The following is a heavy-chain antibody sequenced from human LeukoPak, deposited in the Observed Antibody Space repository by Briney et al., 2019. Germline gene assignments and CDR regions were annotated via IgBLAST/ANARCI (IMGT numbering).Heavy chain of an antibody. V-gene: IGHV4-38-2*02. D-gene: IGHD6-6*01. J-gene: IGHJ4*02. CDR3: ARRVGSSDCFDY. Sequence: PSETLSLTCTVSGYSISSGVYWGWIRQPPGKGLEWIGSGYHSGSTYYNPSLKSRVTLSVDTSKNQFSLKLTSVTAADTAVYYCARRVGSSDCFDYWGQGTLVTVSS. CDR1: GYSISSGVY. CDR2: GYHSGST.